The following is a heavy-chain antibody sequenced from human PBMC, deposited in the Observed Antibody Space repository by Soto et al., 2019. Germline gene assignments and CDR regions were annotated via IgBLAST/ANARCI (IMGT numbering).Heavy chain of an antibody. V-gene: IGHV4-4*07. CDR3: ARDRGEYTSSLFCYFSH. CDR1: GASISSFN. CDR2: LNIAGTI. Sequence: PSETLSLTCSVSGASISSFNWNWVRQPAGKGPEWVGRLNIAGTINYNRSLKSRSTRSMDTSKNQISLHLRSVTAADTAIYYCARDRGEYTSSLFCYFSHWGHGTLVTVSS. J-gene: IGHJ1*01. D-gene: IGHD6-13*01.